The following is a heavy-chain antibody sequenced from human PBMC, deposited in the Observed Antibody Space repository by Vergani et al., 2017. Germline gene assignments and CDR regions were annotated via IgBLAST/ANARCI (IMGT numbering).Heavy chain of an antibody. CDR1: GYTLTELS. D-gene: IGHD1-7*01. Sequence: QVQLVQSGAEVKKPGASVKVSCKVSGYTLTELSMHWVRQAPGQGLEWMGRIIPILGIANYAQKFQGRVTITADKSTSTAYMELSSLRSEDTAVYYCARDQPPDNWNYAGWFDPWGQGTLVTVSS. CDR3: ARDQPPDNWNYAGWFDP. J-gene: IGHJ5*02. CDR2: IIPILGIA. V-gene: IGHV1-69*04.